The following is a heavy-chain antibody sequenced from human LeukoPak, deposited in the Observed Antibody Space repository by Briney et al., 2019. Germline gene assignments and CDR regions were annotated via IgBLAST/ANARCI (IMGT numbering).Heavy chain of an antibody. J-gene: IGHJ5*02. CDR3: ARDWAARGWFDP. Sequence: ASVKVSCKASGYTFTGYYMHWVRQAPGQGLEWMGRINPNSGGTNYAQKFQGRVTMTRDTSISTAYMELSRLRSDDTAVYYCARDWAARGWFDPWGQGTLVTVSS. D-gene: IGHD6-6*01. CDR2: INPNSGGT. V-gene: IGHV1-2*06. CDR1: GYTFTGYY.